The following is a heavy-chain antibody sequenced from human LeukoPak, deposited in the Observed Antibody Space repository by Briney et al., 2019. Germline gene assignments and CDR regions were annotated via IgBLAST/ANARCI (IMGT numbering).Heavy chain of an antibody. V-gene: IGHV1-8*03. D-gene: IGHD5-18*01. CDR2: MNPNSGNT. Sequence: ASVKVSCKASGYTFTSYDINWVRQATGQGLEWMGWMNPNSGNTGYAQKFQGRVTITADKSTSTAYMELSSLRSEDTAVYYCARGGYSYGSFDYWGQGTLVTVSS. CDR3: ARGGYSYGSFDY. J-gene: IGHJ4*02. CDR1: GYTFTSYD.